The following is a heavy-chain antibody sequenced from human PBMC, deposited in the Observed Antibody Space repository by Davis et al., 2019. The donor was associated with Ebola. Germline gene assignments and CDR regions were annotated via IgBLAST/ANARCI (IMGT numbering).Heavy chain of an antibody. CDR2: ISYDGSNK. CDR1: GFSISNYE. V-gene: IGHV3-30-3*01. J-gene: IGHJ4*02. D-gene: IGHD3-9*01. CDR3: ARDAFSLSRYDTEDH. Sequence: GGSLRLSCAASGFSISNYEMNWVRQAPGKGLEWVAVISYDGSNKYYADSVKGRFTISRDNARDSLYLQMDSLRVEDTAIYYCARDAFSLSRYDTEDHWGQGTLVTVSS.